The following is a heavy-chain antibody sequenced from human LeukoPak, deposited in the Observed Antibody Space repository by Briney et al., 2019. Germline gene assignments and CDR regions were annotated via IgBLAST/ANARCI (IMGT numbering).Heavy chain of an antibody. CDR1: GGSTSTSTSY. J-gene: IGHJ6*03. D-gene: IGHD6-6*01. Sequence: PSETLSLTCSVSGGSTSTSTSYCGWVRQPPGKGLEWIGSIHYSGGTYKNPSLKSRVTISMDTSRSQFSLKVTSLTAADSAVYFCARESSSSRYFMDVWGRGTTVTVSS. V-gene: IGHV4-39*07. CDR3: ARESSSSRYFMDV. CDR2: IHYSGGT.